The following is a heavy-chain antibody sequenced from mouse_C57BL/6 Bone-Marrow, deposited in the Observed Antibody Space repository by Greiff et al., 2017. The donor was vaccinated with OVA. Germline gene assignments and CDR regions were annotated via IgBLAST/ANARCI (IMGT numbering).Heavy chain of an antibody. J-gene: IGHJ3*01. CDR3: ARSFYYYGSGPSCFAY. CDR2: INPNYGTI. CDR1: GYSFTDYT. V-gene: IGHV1-39*01. Sequence: EVQLQQSGPELVKPGASVKISCKASGYSFTDYTMNWVKQSTGKSLEWIGVINPNYGTISYNQKFKGKATLTVDQSSSTAYMQLSSLTSEDSAVYFWARSFYYYGSGPSCFAYWGQGTLVTVSA. D-gene: IGHD1-1*01.